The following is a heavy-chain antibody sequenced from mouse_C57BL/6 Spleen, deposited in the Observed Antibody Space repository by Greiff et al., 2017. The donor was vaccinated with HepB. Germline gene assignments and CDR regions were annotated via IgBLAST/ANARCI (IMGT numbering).Heavy chain of an antibody. CDR3: ARMALGYGNYGGVFFDY. V-gene: IGHV14-2*01. D-gene: IGHD2-1*01. J-gene: IGHJ2*01. Sequence: EVQLQQSGAELVKPGASVRLSCTASGFNIKDYYMHWVKQRTEQGLEWIGRIDPEDGETKYAPKFQGKATITADTSSNTAYLQLSSLTSEDTAVYYWARMALGYGNYGGVFFDYWGQGTTLTVSS. CDR1: GFNIKDYY. CDR2: IDPEDGET.